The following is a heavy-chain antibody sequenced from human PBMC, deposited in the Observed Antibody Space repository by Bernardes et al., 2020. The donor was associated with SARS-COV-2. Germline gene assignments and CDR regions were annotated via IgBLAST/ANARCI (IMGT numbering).Heavy chain of an antibody. Sequence: ASMKVSCKASGYTFTSYYMHWVRQAPGQGLEWMGIINPSGGSTSYAQKFQGRVTMTRDTSTSTVYMELSSLRSEDTAVYYCARAERGYCSSTSCYPAHFDYWGQGTLVTVS. V-gene: IGHV1-46*01. J-gene: IGHJ4*02. CDR3: ARAERGYCSSTSCYPAHFDY. D-gene: IGHD2-2*01. CDR2: INPSGGST. CDR1: GYTFTSYY.